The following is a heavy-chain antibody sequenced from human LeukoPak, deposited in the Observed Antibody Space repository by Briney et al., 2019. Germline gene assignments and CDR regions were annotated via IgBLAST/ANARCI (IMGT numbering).Heavy chain of an antibody. D-gene: IGHD3-10*01. V-gene: IGHV3-23*01. CDR3: AKGSYYSGSGSFSQYGWFDP. CDR1: GFTFSTYA. Sequence: GGSLRLSCAASGFTFSTYAMTWVRQAPGKGLEWVSTISGSGGSAYYPDSVRGRFTISRDNSKNTLYLQMNSLRAEDTALYYCAKGSYYSGSGSFSQYGWFDPWGQGTLVTVSS. J-gene: IGHJ5*02. CDR2: ISGSGGSA.